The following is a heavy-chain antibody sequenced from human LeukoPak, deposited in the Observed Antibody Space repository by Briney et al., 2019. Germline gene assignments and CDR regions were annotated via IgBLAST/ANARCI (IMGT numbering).Heavy chain of an antibody. CDR3: AREWTYYYDSSGLGL. CDR1: GGTFSSYA. D-gene: IGHD3-22*01. V-gene: IGHV1-69*05. CDR2: IIPIFGTA. Sequence: ASVKVSCKASGGTFSSYAISWVRQAPGQGLGWMGGIIPIFGTANYAQKFQGRVTITTDESTSTAYMELSSLRSEDTAVYYCAREWTYYYDSSGLGLWGQGTLVTVSS. J-gene: IGHJ4*02.